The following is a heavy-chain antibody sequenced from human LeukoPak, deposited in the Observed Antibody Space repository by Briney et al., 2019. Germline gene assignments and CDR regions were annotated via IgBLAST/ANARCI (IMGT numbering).Heavy chain of an antibody. D-gene: IGHD2-2*01. J-gene: IGHJ4*02. CDR2: ISSNGGST. V-gene: IGHV3-64*01. CDR1: GFTFSSYA. Sequence: PGGSLRLSCAASGFTFSSYAMHWVRQAPGKGLEYVSAISSNGGSTYYANSVKGRFTISRDNSKNTLYLQMNSLRAEDTAVYYCARASPRYCSSTSCYPFDYWGQGTLVTVSS. CDR3: ARASPRYCSSTSCYPFDY.